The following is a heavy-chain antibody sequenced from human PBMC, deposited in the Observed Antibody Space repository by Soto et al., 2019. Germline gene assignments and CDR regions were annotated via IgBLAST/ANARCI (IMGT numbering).Heavy chain of an antibody. CDR2: IYYSGSA. J-gene: IGHJ4*02. CDR1: GGSISSSNHY. Sequence: PSETLSLTCTDSGGSISSSNHYWVWIRQPPGKGLEWIGSIYYSGSAYYNPSLKSRVTISVDTSKNQFSLKLNSVTAADTAVYHCARSHTYGGAYWGLGTLVTVSS. D-gene: IGHD4-17*01. V-gene: IGHV4-39*01. CDR3: ARSHTYGGAY.